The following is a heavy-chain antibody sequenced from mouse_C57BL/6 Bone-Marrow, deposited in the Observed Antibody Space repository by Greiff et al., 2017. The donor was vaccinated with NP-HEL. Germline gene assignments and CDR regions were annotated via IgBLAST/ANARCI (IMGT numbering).Heavy chain of an antibody. D-gene: IGHD2-1*01. Sequence: EVKLEESGEGLVKPGGSLKLSCAASGFTFSSSAMSWFRQTPEKRLAWVAYISSGGDYIYYADTVKGRFTISRDNARNTLYLQMSSLKSEDTAMYYCTIYYWFAYWGQGTLVTVSA. CDR2: ISSGGDYI. V-gene: IGHV5-9-1*02. CDR1: GFTFSSSA. CDR3: TIYYWFAY. J-gene: IGHJ3*01.